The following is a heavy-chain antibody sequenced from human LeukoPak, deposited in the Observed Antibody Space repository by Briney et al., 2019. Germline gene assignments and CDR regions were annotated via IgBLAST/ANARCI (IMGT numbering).Heavy chain of an antibody. Sequence: ETLSLTCTVSGGSISSSSYYWGWIRQPPGKGLEWIGSIYYSGSTYYNPSLKSRVTISVDTSKNQFSLKLSSVTAADTAVYYCARLEPAAGAFGPDLWGQGTLVTVSS. V-gene: IGHV4-39*01. CDR3: ARLEPAAGAFGPDL. J-gene: IGHJ5*02. CDR2: IYYSGST. CDR1: GGSISSSSYY. D-gene: IGHD6-13*01.